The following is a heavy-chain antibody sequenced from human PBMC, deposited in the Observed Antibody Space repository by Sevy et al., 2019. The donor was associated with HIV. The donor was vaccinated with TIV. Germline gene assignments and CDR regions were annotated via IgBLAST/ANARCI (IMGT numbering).Heavy chain of an antibody. J-gene: IGHJ4*02. Sequence: GGSLRLSCAASGFTFSSYEMNWVRQAPGKGLEWVSYISNSGTTISYSDSGRGRFTISRDNARNSLYLQMNSLRGEDTAVYYCARDLPPSATTVAHFDHWGQGTLVTVSS. CDR1: GFTFSSYE. CDR2: ISNSGTTI. D-gene: IGHD4-17*01. CDR3: ARDLPPSATTVAHFDH. V-gene: IGHV3-48*03.